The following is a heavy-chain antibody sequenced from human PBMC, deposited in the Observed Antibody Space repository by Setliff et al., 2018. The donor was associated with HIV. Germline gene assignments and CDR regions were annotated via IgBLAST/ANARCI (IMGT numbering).Heavy chain of an antibody. CDR1: GGSITTGSYY. V-gene: IGHV4-31*03. CDR3: ARGAGLYGDYHVY. J-gene: IGHJ4*02. CDR2: FYYTGSD. D-gene: IGHD4-17*01. Sequence: PSETLSLTCTVSGGSITTGSYYWSWIRQPAGQGLEWIGYFYYTGSDYYNPSLKSRVTISVDTSKNQFSLKLRSVTAADTAVYYCARGAGLYGDYHVYWGQGTLVTVSS.